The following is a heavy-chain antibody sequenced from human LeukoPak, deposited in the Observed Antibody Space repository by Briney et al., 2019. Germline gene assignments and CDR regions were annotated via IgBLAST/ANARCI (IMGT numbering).Heavy chain of an antibody. Sequence: ASVKVSCKASGYSFTGYYMHWVRQAPGQGLEWMGWITPNSGDTNYAQKFQGRVTLTRDTSINTAYMELSRLTSDDTAVYFCARDQGGMSAFDIWGQGTKVTASS. V-gene: IGHV1-2*02. CDR2: ITPNSGDT. D-gene: IGHD6-25*01. J-gene: IGHJ3*02. CDR1: GYSFTGYY. CDR3: ARDQGGMSAFDI.